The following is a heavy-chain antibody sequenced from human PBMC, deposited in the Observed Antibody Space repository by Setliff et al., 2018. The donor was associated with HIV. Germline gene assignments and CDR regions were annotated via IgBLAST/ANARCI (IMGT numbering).Heavy chain of an antibody. CDR3: AKGFRPVDTALVSGPTY. V-gene: IGHV3-33*06. J-gene: IGHJ4*02. D-gene: IGHD5-18*01. CDR1: GFRFRSYG. CDR2: IWLDGNKK. Sequence: PGGSLRLSCAASGFRFRSYGMHWVRQAPGKGLEWVAIIWLDGNKKYYADSVKGRFTISRDNSKNTLYLQMNSLRADDTAIYYCAKGFRPVDTALVSGPTYWGQGIRVTVSS.